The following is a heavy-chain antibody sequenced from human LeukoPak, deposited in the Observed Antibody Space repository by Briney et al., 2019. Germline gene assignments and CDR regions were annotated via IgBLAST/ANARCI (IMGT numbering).Heavy chain of an antibody. D-gene: IGHD3-10*01. CDR2: IYYSGST. J-gene: IGHJ4*02. CDR1: GGSISSSSDY. CDR3: ARDRPLWFGELDY. V-gene: IGHV4-39*07. Sequence: SETLSLTCTVSGGSISSSSDYWGWIRQTPGKGLEWIGSIYYSGSTYYNPSLKSRVTISVDTSKNQISLKLSSMTAADTAVYYCARDRPLWFGELDYWGQGTLVIVSS.